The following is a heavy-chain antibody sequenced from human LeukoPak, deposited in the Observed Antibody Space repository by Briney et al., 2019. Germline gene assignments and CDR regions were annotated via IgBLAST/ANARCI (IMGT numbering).Heavy chain of an antibody. CDR2: ISGSGGST. V-gene: IGHV3-23*01. J-gene: IGHJ4*02. Sequence: QAGGSLRLSCAASGFTFSSYAMSWVRQAPGKGLEWVSAISGSGGSTYYADSVKGRFTISRDNSKNTLYLQMNSLRAEDTAVYYCAKHRSFYVNSLFDYWGQGTLVTVSS. D-gene: IGHD3-16*02. CDR1: GFTFSSYA. CDR3: AKHRSFYVNSLFDY.